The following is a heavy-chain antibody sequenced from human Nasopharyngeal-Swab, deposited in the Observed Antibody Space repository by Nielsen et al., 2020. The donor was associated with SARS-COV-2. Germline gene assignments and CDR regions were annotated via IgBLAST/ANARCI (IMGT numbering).Heavy chain of an antibody. D-gene: IGHD6-19*01. CDR3: ARASRGWS. CDR1: GFTFDNYE. V-gene: IGHV3-48*03. Sequence: GESLKISCAASGFTFDNYEMNWVRQAPGKGLEWVSYISTSGATIHYADSVRGRFTISRDNAKKSLHLQMNSLRAEDTAVYYCARASRGWSWGQGTPGTVSS. CDR2: ISTSGATI. J-gene: IGHJ5*02.